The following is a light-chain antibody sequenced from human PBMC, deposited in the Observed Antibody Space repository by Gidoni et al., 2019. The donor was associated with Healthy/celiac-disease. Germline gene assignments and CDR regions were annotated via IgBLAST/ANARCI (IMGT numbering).Light chain of an antibody. Sequence: DIQMTQSPSTLSASVGDRVTITCRASQSISSWLAWYQQKPGKAPKLPIYKASSLESGVPSRFSGSGSGTEFTLTISSLQPDDFATYYCQQYNSYSPWAFGQGTKLEIK. V-gene: IGKV1-5*03. CDR3: QQYNSYSPWA. CDR1: QSISSW. CDR2: KAS. J-gene: IGKJ2*01.